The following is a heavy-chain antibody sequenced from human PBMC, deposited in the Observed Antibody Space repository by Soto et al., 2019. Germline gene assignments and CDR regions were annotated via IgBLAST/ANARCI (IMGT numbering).Heavy chain of an antibody. Sequence: XXVKVSCKASGGTFSSYTISWVRHAPGQGLEWMGRIIPILGIANYAQKFQGRVTITADKSTSTAYMELSSMRSEDTAVYYCARAIDYGDYFQHWGQGTLVTVSS. V-gene: IGHV1-69*02. CDR2: IIPILGIA. J-gene: IGHJ1*01. D-gene: IGHD4-17*01. CDR3: ARAIDYGDYFQH. CDR1: GGTFSSYT.